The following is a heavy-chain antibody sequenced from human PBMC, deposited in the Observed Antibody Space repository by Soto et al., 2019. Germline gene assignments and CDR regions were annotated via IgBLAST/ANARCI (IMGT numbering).Heavy chain of an antibody. CDR3: AREGYHVVGPDAYSFDY. J-gene: IGHJ4*02. V-gene: IGHV3-30*03. CDR2: VSDDGYTT. Sequence: QVRLVESGGGVVQPGRSLRLSCAASGFIFSTYGMHWVRQAPGKGLQWVAVVSDDGYTTYYAESVKGRFTVSRDSSKNTLYLQMSNLRIEDTAVYYCAREGYHVVGPDAYSFDYWGQGTLVTVSS. CDR1: GFIFSTYG. D-gene: IGHD2-2*01.